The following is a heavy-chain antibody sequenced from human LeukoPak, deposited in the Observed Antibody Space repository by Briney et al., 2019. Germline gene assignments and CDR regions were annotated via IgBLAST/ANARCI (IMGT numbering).Heavy chain of an antibody. CDR3: ARGAGSYYYYYGMDV. CDR2: IWYDGSNK. J-gene: IGHJ6*02. D-gene: IGHD3-10*01. Sequence: PGRSLRLCCAASGFTFSSYGMHWVRQAPGKGLEWVAVIWYDGSNKYYADSVKGRFTISRDNSKNTLYLQMNSLRAEDTAVYYCARGAGSYYYYYGMDVWGQGTTVTVSS. CDR1: GFTFSSYG. V-gene: IGHV3-33*01.